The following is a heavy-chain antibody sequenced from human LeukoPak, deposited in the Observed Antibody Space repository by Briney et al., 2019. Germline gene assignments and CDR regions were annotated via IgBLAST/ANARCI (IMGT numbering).Heavy chain of an antibody. Sequence: GGSLRLSCAASGFTFSSCSMNWVRQAPGKGLEWVSSMSSSSSYIYYADSVKGRFTISRDNAKNSLYLQMNSLRAEDTAVYYYARDHCSGGSCYPIFDYWGQGTLVTVSS. J-gene: IGHJ4*02. CDR2: MSSSSSYI. CDR1: GFTFSSCS. CDR3: ARDHCSGGSCYPIFDY. D-gene: IGHD2-15*01. V-gene: IGHV3-21*01.